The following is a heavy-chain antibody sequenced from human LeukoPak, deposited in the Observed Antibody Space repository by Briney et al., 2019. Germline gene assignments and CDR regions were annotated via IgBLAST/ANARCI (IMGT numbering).Heavy chain of an antibody. Sequence: GGSLRLSCAASGFTFSSFGMHWVRQAPGKGLEWVSSLSSSGGFTYYADSVKGRFTISRDNSKNTLYLQMNSLRAEDTAVYYCANKGDSSGYYPFDYWGQGTLVTVSS. CDR3: ANKGDSSGYYPFDY. J-gene: IGHJ4*02. V-gene: IGHV3-23*01. CDR1: GFTFSSFG. D-gene: IGHD3-22*01. CDR2: LSSSGGFT.